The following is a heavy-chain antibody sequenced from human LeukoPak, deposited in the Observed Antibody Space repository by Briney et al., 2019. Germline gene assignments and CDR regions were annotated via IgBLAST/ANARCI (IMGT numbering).Heavy chain of an antibody. CDR1: GGSISSSSYY. V-gene: IGHV4-39*01. CDR2: IYYSGST. J-gene: IGHJ4*02. CDR3: ARHSFGHDSSPDY. D-gene: IGHD3-22*01. Sequence: SETLSLTCTVSGGSISSSSYYWGWIRQPQGKGLEWIGSIYYSGSTYYNPSLKSRVTMSLDTSKNQFSLNLSSVTAADTAVYYCARHSFGHDSSPDYWGQGTLVTVSS.